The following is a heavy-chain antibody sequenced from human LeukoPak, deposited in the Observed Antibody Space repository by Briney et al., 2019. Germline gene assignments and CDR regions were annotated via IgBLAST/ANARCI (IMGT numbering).Heavy chain of an antibody. CDR3: ARVWPYYDSSGYIDY. CDR2: ISGSGGST. CDR1: GFTFSSYA. D-gene: IGHD3-22*01. J-gene: IGHJ4*02. V-gene: IGHV3-23*01. Sequence: GGSLRLSCAASGFTFSSYAMSWVRQAPGKGLEWVSAISGSGGSTYYADSVEGRFTISRDNSKNTLYLQMNSLRAEDTAVYYCARVWPYYDSSGYIDYWGQGTLVTVSS.